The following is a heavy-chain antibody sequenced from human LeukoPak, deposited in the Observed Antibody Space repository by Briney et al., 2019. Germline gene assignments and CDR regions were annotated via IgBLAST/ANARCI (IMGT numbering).Heavy chain of an antibody. D-gene: IGHD6-13*01. V-gene: IGHV1-2*02. CDR3: ARAMDDSSSSLDFGYHFDP. Sequence: ASVKVSCKASGYTFTGYYMHWVRQAPGQGLEWMGWINPNSGGTNYAQKFQGRVTMTRDTSISTAYMELSRLRSDDTAVYYCARAMDDSSSSLDFGYHFDPWGQGTLVTVSS. J-gene: IGHJ5*02. CDR1: GYTFTGYY. CDR2: INPNSGGT.